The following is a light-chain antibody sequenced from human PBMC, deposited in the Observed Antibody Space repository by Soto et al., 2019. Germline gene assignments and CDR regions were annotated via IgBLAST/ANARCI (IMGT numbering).Light chain of an antibody. V-gene: IGKV3-11*01. CDR2: SAS. J-gene: IGKJ1*01. CDR3: QQRSNWPPT. Sequence: LTQSPGTLSLFPGERATLSCRASRGVTNYLAWYQHKPGQAPRLLISSASDRATGIPVRFSGSGSGTDFTLTFSSLEPEDSAVYYCQQRSNWPPTFGQGTKVEIK. CDR1: RGVTNY.